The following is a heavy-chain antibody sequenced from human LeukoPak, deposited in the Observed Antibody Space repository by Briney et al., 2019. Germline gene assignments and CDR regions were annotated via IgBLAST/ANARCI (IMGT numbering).Heavy chain of an antibody. CDR1: GFTFSSYS. Sequence: GGSLRLSCAASGFTFSSYSMNWGRQAPGKGLEWVSSISSSSSYIYYADSVKGRFTISRDNAKNSLYLQMNSLRAEDTAVYYCARDRGGSYYRYYYMDAWGKGTTVTVSS. D-gene: IGHD1-26*01. V-gene: IGHV3-21*01. CDR3: ARDRGGSYYRYYYMDA. CDR2: ISSSSSYI. J-gene: IGHJ6*03.